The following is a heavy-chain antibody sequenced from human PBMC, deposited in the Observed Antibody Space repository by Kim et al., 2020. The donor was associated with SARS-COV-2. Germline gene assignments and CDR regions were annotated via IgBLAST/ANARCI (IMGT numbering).Heavy chain of an antibody. J-gene: IGHJ4*02. Sequence: SETLSLTCTVSGGSISSGGYYWSWIRQHPGKGLEWIGYIYYSGSPYYNPSLKSRVTISVDTSKNQFSLKLSSVTAADTAVYYCARGGVYSSSSPPRLFDYWGQGTLVTVSS. CDR2: IYYSGSP. V-gene: IGHV4-31*03. CDR1: GGSISSGGYY. CDR3: ARGGVYSSSSPPRLFDY. D-gene: IGHD6-6*01.